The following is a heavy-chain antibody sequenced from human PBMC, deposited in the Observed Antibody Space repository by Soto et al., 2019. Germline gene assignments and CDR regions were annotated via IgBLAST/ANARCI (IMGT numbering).Heavy chain of an antibody. J-gene: IGHJ6*02. CDR2: IIPIFGTA. D-gene: IGHD3-22*01. CDR1: GGTFSSYA. V-gene: IGHV1-69*12. CDR3: ASGIVVILSAIYCYYGMDV. Sequence: QVQLVQSGAEVKKPGSSVKVSCKASGGTFSSYAISWVRQAPGQGLEWMGGIIPIFGTANYAQKFQGRVTITADESTSTAYMELSSLRSEDTAVYYCASGIVVILSAIYCYYGMDVWGPGTTVTVSS.